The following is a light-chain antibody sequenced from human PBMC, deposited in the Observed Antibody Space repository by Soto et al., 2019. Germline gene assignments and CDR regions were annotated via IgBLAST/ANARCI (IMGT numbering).Light chain of an antibody. CDR3: QQLNSFPQA. V-gene: IGKV1-9*01. J-gene: IGKJ2*01. Sequence: SQLTQSPSFLSASVGDRVTITCRASQGISSYLAWYQEKPGKAPKLLIYAASTLQSGVPSRFSGSGSGTDFTLTIRSLQPEDFATYYCQQLNSFPQAFGQGTELEIK. CDR2: AAS. CDR1: QGISSY.